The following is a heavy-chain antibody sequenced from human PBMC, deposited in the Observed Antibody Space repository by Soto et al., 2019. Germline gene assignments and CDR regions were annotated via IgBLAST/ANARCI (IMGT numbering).Heavy chain of an antibody. Sequence: SETLSLTCTVSGGSISGFYWSWVRQPPGKGLEWIGYIYYSGSTNYNPSLKSRVTISLDTSKNQFSLKLSSVTAADTAVYYCARLTYYYDTSGYALDYWGQGTLVTVSS. CDR3: ARLTYYYDTSGYALDY. J-gene: IGHJ4*02. CDR2: IYYSGST. CDR1: GGSISGFY. V-gene: IGHV4-59*08. D-gene: IGHD3-22*01.